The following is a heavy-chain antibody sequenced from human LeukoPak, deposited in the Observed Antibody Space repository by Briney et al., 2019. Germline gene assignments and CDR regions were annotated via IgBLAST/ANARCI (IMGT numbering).Heavy chain of an antibody. CDR2: IWYDGSNK. CDR1: GFTFSSYG. V-gene: IGHV3-33*01. CDR3: ARDPGGPRDGYPKWAFDI. J-gene: IGHJ3*02. D-gene: IGHD5-24*01. Sequence: PGGSLRLSCAASGFTFSSYGTHWVRQAPGKGLEWVAVIWYDGSNKYYADSVKGRFTISRDNSKNTLYLQMNSLRAEDTAVYYCARDPGGPRDGYPKWAFDIWGQGTMVTVSS.